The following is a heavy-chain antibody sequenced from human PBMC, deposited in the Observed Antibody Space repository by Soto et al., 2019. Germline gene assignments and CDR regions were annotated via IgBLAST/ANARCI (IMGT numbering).Heavy chain of an antibody. J-gene: IGHJ6*02. CDR1: GFTFSSYG. Sequence: PGGSLRLSCAASGFTFSSYGMHWVRQAPGKGLEWVAVIWYDGSNKYYADSVKGRFTISRDNSKNTLYLQMNSLRAEDTAVYYCARGTKGSGSYYYIPRGSYGMDVWGQGTTVTVSS. D-gene: IGHD3-10*01. CDR2: IWYDGSNK. CDR3: ARGTKGSGSYYYIPRGSYGMDV. V-gene: IGHV3-33*01.